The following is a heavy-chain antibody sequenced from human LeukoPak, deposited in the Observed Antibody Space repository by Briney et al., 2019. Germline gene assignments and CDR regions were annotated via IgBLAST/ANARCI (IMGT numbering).Heavy chain of an antibody. CDR2: ISSSSSTI. CDR1: GFTFSSYS. J-gene: IGHJ4*02. D-gene: IGHD3-10*01. CDR3: ARVGTMVRGVHFDY. Sequence: GGSLRLSCAASGFTFSSYSMNWARQAPGKGLEWVSYISSSSSTIYYADSVKGRFTISRDNAKNSLYLQMNSLRAEDTAVYYCARVGTMVRGVHFDYWGQGTLVTVSS. V-gene: IGHV3-48*01.